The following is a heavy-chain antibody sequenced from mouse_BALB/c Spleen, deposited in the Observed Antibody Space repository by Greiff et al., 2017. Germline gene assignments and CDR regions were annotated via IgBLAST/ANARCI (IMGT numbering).Heavy chain of an antibody. J-gene: IGHJ4*01. CDR1: GYTFTSYT. V-gene: IGHV1-4*01. D-gene: IGHD2-10*02. CDR3: ARGGYGNYNAMDY. CDR2: INPSTGYT. Sequence: VQLQQSGAELARPGASVKMSCKASGYTFTSYTMHWVKQRPGQGLEWIGYINPSTGYTEYNQKFKDKATLTADKSSSTAYMQLSSLTSEDSAVYYCARGGYGNYNAMDYWGQGTSVTVSS.